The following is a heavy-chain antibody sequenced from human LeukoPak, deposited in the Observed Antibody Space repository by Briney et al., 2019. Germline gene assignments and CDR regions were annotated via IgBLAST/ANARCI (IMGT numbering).Heavy chain of an antibody. CDR2: ISAYNGNT. Sequence: EASVKVSCKASGYTFTSYGISWVRQAPGQGLEWMGWISAYNGNTNYAQKLQGRVTMTTDTSTSTAYMELRSLRSDDTAVYYCARDSLTAVAGYYYYYGMDVWGQGTTVTVSS. CDR3: ARDSLTAVAGYYYYYGMDV. J-gene: IGHJ6*02. V-gene: IGHV1-18*01. CDR1: GYTFTSYG. D-gene: IGHD6-19*01.